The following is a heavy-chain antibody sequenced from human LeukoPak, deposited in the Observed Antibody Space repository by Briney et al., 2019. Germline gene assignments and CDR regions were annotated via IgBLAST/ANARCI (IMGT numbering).Heavy chain of an antibody. CDR3: ARGRYCISTSCSYFDY. CDR2: ISGSGGRT. CDR1: GFTFSTYA. D-gene: IGHD2-2*01. Sequence: GGSLRLSCAVSGFTFSTYAMSWVRQAPGKGLEWVSGISGSGGRTYYPDSVKGRFTISRDNSKNTLHLQMNSLRAEDTAVYFCARGRYCISTSCSYFDYWGQGSLVTVSS. V-gene: IGHV3-23*01. J-gene: IGHJ4*02.